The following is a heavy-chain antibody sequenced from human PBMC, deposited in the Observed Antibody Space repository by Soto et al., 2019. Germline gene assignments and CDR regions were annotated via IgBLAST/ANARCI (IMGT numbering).Heavy chain of an antibody. D-gene: IGHD3-10*01. CDR3: ARGKGVGSGSYYYYYYYGMDV. Sequence: SETLSLTCAVYGGSFSGYYWSWIRQPPGKGLEWIGEINHSGSTNYNPSLKSRVTISVDTSKNQFSLKLSSVTAADTAVYYCARGKGVGSGSYYYYYYYGMDVWGQGTTVTVSS. CDR1: GGSFSGYY. V-gene: IGHV4-34*01. J-gene: IGHJ6*02. CDR2: INHSGST.